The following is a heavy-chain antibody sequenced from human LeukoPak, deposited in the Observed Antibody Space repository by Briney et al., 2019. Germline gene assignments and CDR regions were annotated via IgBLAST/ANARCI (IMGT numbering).Heavy chain of an antibody. CDR2: TYSSGST. D-gene: IGHD1-26*01. Sequence: QPGGSLRLSCAASDFTVSSNSMSWVRQAPGKGLEWVSVTYSSGSTHYAASVKGRFTISRDRSKNTLYLQMNSLRAEDTAVYYCATESYGATWGQGTLVTVSS. J-gene: IGHJ4*02. CDR1: DFTVSSNS. CDR3: ATESYGAT. V-gene: IGHV3-53*01.